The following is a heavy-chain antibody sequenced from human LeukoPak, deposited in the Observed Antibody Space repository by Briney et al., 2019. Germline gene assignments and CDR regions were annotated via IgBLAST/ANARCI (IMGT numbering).Heavy chain of an antibody. Sequence: GGSLRLSCAASGFTFSSYAMSWVRQAPGKGLEWVSAISGSGGSTYYADSVKGRFTISRDNSKNTLYLQMNSLRAEDTAVYYCAKELSVTPQAIPLYFQHWGQGTLVTVSS. CDR2: ISGSGGST. CDR1: GFTFSSYA. J-gene: IGHJ1*01. V-gene: IGHV3-23*01. D-gene: IGHD2-21*02. CDR3: AKELSVTPQAIPLYFQH.